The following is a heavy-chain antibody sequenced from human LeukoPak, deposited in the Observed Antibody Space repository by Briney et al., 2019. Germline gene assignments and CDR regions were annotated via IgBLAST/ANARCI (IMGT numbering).Heavy chain of an antibody. V-gene: IGHV5-51*01. CDR1: GYTFTTYW. D-gene: IGHD4-23*01. J-gene: IGHJ4*02. CDR2: IYPGDSDT. Sequence: AGESLKVSCKGFGYTFTTYWIGWVRQMPGKGLEWMGIIYPGDSDTRYSPSFQGQVTISADKSIGTAYLQWSSLKASDTAMYYCAKAGGNSGGPFFDYWGQGTLVTVSS. CDR3: AKAGGNSGGPFFDY.